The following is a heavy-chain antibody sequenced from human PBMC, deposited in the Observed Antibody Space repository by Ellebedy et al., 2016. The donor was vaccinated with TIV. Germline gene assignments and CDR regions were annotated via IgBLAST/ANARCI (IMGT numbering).Heavy chain of an antibody. CDR2: IYTSGST. CDR3: ARDKLELLVEDYYGMDV. D-gene: IGHD1-7*01. J-gene: IGHJ6*02. CDR1: GGSISSSSYY. V-gene: IGHV4-61*02. Sequence: SETLSLXXTVSGGSISSSSYYWGWIRQPAGKGLEWIGRIYTSGSTNYNPSLKSRVTMSVDTSKNQFSLKLSSVTAADTAVYYCARDKLELLVEDYYGMDVWGQGTTVTVSS.